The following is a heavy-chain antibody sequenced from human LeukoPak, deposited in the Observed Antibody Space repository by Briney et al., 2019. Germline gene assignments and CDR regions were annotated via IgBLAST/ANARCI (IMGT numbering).Heavy chain of an antibody. D-gene: IGHD3-22*01. CDR3: ARGHIPYDSSGYYVLFLDY. V-gene: IGHV5-51*01. CDR1: GYSFTSYW. Sequence: GESLQISCKGSGYSFTSYWIGWVRQMPGKGLEWMGIIYPGDSDTRYSPSFQGQVTISADKSISTAYLQWSSLKASDTAMYYCARGHIPYDSSGYYVLFLDYWGQGTLVTVSS. J-gene: IGHJ4*02. CDR2: IYPGDSDT.